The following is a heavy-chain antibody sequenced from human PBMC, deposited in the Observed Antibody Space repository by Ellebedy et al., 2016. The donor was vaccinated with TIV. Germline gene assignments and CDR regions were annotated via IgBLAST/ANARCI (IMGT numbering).Heavy chain of an antibody. D-gene: IGHD3-10*01. CDR3: VRYDYGPGGNWFDP. V-gene: IGHV1-8*02. CDR1: GYTFSDYY. CDR2: LNPKTNNK. J-gene: IGHJ5*02. Sequence: AASVKVSCKASGYTFSDYYINWVRQATGQRLEWMGWLNPKTNNKAYAQKFQGRLTLTRDTSISTAYMDLSSLRSEDTALYYCVRYDYGPGGNWFDPWGQGTQVTVSS.